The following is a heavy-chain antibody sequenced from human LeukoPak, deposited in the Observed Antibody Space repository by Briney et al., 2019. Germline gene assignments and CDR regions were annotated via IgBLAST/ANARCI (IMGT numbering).Heavy chain of an antibody. V-gene: IGHV4-4*09. J-gene: IGHJ4*02. Sequence: SETLSLTCTASGGSISSYYWSWIRQPPGKGLEGIGYIYTSWSTNYNPSLKSRVTISVGTSKNQFSLKLRSVPAADTAVYYCARARGESGYYFDYWGQGTLVTVSS. CDR1: GGSISSYY. D-gene: IGHD3-10*01. CDR2: IYTSWST. CDR3: ARARGESGYYFDY.